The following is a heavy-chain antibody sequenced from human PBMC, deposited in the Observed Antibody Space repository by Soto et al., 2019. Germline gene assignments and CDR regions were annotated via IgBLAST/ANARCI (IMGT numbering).Heavy chain of an antibody. CDR1: GFTVSSNY. CDR3: ASSPTANWGAFDI. Sequence: GESLKISCAASGFTVSSNYMSWVRQAPGKGLEWVSVIYSGGSTYYADSVKGRFTISRDNSKNTLYLQMNSLRAEDTAVYYCASSPTANWGAFDIWGQGTMVTVSS. D-gene: IGHD7-27*01. V-gene: IGHV3-66*02. CDR2: IYSGGST. J-gene: IGHJ3*02.